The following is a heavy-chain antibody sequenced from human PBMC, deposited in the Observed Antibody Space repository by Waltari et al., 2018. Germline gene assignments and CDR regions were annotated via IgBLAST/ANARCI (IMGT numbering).Heavy chain of an antibody. CDR1: GITVRNNF. D-gene: IGHD2-2*01. J-gene: IGHJ4*02. CDR2: IYSIGTT. V-gene: IGHV3-53*01. CDR3: ARDRHCSTSGCSGL. Sequence: EVQLVESGGGLIQPGGSLRLSWPAFGITVRNNFMSWVRQAPGKGLEWVSLIYSIGTTYYADSVKGRFTISRDNSKNTLYLQMNSLRGEDTAVYYCARDRHCSTSGCSGLWGQGTLVTGSS.